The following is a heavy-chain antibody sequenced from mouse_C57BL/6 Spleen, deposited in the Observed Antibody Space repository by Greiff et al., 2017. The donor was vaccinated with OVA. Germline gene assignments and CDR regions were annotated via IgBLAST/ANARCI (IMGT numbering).Heavy chain of an antibody. CDR1: GYTFTSYW. D-gene: IGHD2-4*01. CDR3: AREGYEYDGGGYYAMDY. J-gene: IGHJ4*01. CDR2: IDPSDSYT. Sequence: QVQLKQPGAELVRPGTSVKLSCKASGYTFTSYWMHWVKQRPGQGLEWIGVIDPSDSYTNYNQKFKGKATLTVDTSSSTAYMQLSSLTSEDSAVYYCAREGYEYDGGGYYAMDYGGQGTSVTVSS. V-gene: IGHV1-59*01.